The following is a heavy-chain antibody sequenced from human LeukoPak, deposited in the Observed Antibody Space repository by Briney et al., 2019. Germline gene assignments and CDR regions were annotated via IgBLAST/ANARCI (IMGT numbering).Heavy chain of an antibody. D-gene: IGHD3-22*01. CDR3: AKDYYDSSGYPPLDAFDI. Sequence: GGSLRLSCAASGFTFSSYAMSWVRQAPGKGLEWVSAISGSGGSTYYADSVKGRFTISRDNSKNTLCLQMNSLRAEDTAVYYCAKDYYDSSGYPPLDAFDIWGQGTMVTVSS. V-gene: IGHV3-23*01. CDR2: ISGSGGST. J-gene: IGHJ3*02. CDR1: GFTFSSYA.